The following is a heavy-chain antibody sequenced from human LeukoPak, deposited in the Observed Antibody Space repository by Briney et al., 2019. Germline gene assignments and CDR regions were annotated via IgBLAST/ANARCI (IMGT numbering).Heavy chain of an antibody. D-gene: IGHD5-24*01. V-gene: IGHV3-23*01. J-gene: IGHJ4*02. Sequence: GGSLRLSCAASGFTFSHHGMNWVRQAPGKALEWVSGIRTDGVTTYYADSVKGRFTISRDNFKNTVFLQMNSLRAEDTAIYYCVKDDGWVQYADWGQGTLVTVSS. CDR3: VKDDGWVQYAD. CDR1: GFTFSHHG. CDR2: IRTDGVTT.